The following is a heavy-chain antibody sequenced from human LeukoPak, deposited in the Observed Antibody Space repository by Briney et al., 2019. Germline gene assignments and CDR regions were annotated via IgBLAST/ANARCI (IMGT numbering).Heavy chain of an antibody. CDR2: ILYDGSNK. J-gene: IGHJ4*02. CDR3: AKALNGLVDY. V-gene: IGHV3-33*06. CDR1: GFTFSDYG. Sequence: GGSLRLSCAASGFTFSDYGMHGVRQAPGKGLEWVAVILYDGSNKYYADSVKGRFTISRDNSKNTLYLQMNSLRAEDTAVYYCAKALNGLVDYWGQGTLVTVSS. D-gene: IGHD6-19*01.